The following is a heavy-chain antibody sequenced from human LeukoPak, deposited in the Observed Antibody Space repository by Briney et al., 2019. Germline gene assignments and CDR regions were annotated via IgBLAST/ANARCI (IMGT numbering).Heavy chain of an antibody. CDR3: AREGARYSFDY. J-gene: IGHJ4*02. V-gene: IGHV4-59*01. CDR1: GGSISSYY. CDR2: IYYSGST. D-gene: IGHD3-9*01. Sequence: PSETLSLTCTVSGGSISSYYWSWIRQPPGKGLEWIGYIYYSGSTNYNPSLKSRVTISVETSKNQFSLKLSSVTAADTAVYYCAREGARYSFDYWGQGTLVTVSS.